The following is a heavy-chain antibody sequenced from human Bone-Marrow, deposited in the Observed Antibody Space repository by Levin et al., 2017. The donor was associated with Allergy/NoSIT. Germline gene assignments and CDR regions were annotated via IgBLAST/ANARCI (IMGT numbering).Heavy chain of an antibody. CDR1: GFTFDDYA. D-gene: IGHD6-19*01. V-gene: IGHV3-9*01. J-gene: IGHJ3*01. CDR3: TKDILLRGQWRSGAFDL. Sequence: SLKISCTASGFTFDDYAMHWVRQVPGKGLEWVSGINWNSGWIDYADSVKGRFNISRDNAKTSLYLQMNSLRPEDTAVYYCTKDILLRGQWRSGAFDLWGQGTTVTVSS. CDR2: INWNSGWI.